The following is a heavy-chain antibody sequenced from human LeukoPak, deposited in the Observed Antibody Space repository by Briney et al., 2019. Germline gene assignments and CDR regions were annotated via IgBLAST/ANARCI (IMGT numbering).Heavy chain of an antibody. CDR3: ASSGSYGVWYFDY. CDR2: IIPIFGTA. J-gene: IGHJ4*02. Sequence: SVKVSCKASRGTFSSYAISWVRQAPGQGLEWMGGIIPIFGTAHYAQKFEGRVTITTDESTSTAYMELSSLRSEDTAVYYCASSGSYGVWYFDYWGQGTLVTVSS. CDR1: RGTFSSYA. D-gene: IGHD1-26*01. V-gene: IGHV1-69*05.